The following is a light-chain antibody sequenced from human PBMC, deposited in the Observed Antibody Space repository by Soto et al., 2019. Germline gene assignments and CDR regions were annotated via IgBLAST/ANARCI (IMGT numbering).Light chain of an antibody. Sequence: EIVLTQSPATLSLSPGERATLSCRASQSVSSYLAWYQHKPGQAPRLLIYDASNRATGIPARFSGSGSGTDFTLTISSLEPEDFAVYYCQQRSNLVTFGQGTKVEIK. CDR1: QSVSSY. J-gene: IGKJ1*01. CDR2: DAS. CDR3: QQRSNLVT. V-gene: IGKV3-11*01.